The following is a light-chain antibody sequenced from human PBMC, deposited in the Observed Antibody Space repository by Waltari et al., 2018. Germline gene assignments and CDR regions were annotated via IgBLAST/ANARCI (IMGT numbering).Light chain of an antibody. V-gene: IGKV1-39*01. CDR2: AAS. Sequence: DIQMTQSPSSLSASVGDRVTTTSRASQNIGTYLNWYHPEPGKAPNLLISAASRLHSGVPSRFSGSGSGTDFTLTINRLQAEDFATYYCQQSSTNPYTFGRGTRLEIK. CDR1: QNIGTY. J-gene: IGKJ2*01. CDR3: QQSSTNPYT.